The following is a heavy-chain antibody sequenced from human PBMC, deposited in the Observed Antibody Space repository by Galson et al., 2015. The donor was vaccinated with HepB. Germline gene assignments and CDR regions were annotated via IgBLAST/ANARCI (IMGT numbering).Heavy chain of an antibody. Sequence: SVKVSCKASGGTFSSYTISWVRQAPGQGLEWMRRIIPILGIANYAQKFQGRVTITADKSTSTAYTELSSLRSEDTAVYYCARVKNYYDSSGYRYYYFDYWGQGTLVTVSS. V-gene: IGHV1-69*02. CDR2: IIPILGIA. CDR1: GGTFSSYT. CDR3: ARVKNYYDSSGYRYYYFDY. D-gene: IGHD3-22*01. J-gene: IGHJ4*02.